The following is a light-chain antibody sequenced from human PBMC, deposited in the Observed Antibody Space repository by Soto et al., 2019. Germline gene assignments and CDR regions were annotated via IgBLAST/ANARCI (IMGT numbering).Light chain of an antibody. Sequence: DIQMTQSPSTLSASVGDRVTITCRASQSVTSWLAWYQQKPGKAPNLLIYKASNLEYGVSSRFSGSRYGTEFTLTISSLQPDDFATYYCQQYRGYSWTFGQGTKVEIK. CDR2: KAS. CDR3: QQYRGYSWT. J-gene: IGKJ1*01. V-gene: IGKV1-5*03. CDR1: QSVTSW.